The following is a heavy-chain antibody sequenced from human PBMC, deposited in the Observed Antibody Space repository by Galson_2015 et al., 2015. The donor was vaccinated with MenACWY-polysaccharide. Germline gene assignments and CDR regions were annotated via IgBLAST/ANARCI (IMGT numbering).Heavy chain of an antibody. J-gene: IGHJ4*02. V-gene: IGHV6-1*01. Sequence: CAISGDSVSGNSVAWNWIRQSPSRGLEWLGRTYFRSKWYSDYAESVKSRISINADTSKNQFSLQLNSVTPDDTAVYYCARGLAVSGYYFDYSRQGTLVTVSS. D-gene: IGHD6-19*01. CDR3: ARGLAVSGYYFDY. CDR2: TYFRSKWYS. CDR1: GDSVSGNSVA.